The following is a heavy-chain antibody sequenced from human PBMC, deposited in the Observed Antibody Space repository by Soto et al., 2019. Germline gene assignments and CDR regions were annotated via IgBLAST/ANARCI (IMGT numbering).Heavy chain of an antibody. CDR3: AKDGPRARYSYGYLRGFDP. CDR2: ISAYNGNT. D-gene: IGHD5-18*01. V-gene: IGHV1-18*01. Sequence: ASVKVSSKASGYTFTSYGISCVRQAPGQGLEWMGWISAYNGNTNYAQKLQGRVTMTTDTSTSTAYMELRSLRSDDTAVYYCAKDGPRARYSYGYLRGFDPWGQGTLVTVSS. J-gene: IGHJ5*02. CDR1: GYTFTSYG.